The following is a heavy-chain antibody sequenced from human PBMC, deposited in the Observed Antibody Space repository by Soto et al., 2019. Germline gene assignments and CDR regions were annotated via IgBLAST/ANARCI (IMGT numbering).Heavy chain of an antibody. CDR3: AREIAVAGTDGMDV. V-gene: IGHV1-2*04. CDR1: GYTFTGYY. CDR2: INPNSGGT. D-gene: IGHD6-19*01. J-gene: IGHJ6*02. Sequence: ASVKVSCKASGYTFTGYYMHWVQQAPGQGLEWMGWINPNSGGTNYAQKFQGWVTMTRDTSISTAYMELSRLRSDDTAVYYCAREIAVAGTDGMDVWGQGTTVTVSS.